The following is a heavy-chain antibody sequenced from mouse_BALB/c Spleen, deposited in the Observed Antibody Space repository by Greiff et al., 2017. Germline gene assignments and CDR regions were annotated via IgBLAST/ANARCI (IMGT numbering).Heavy chain of an antibody. D-gene: IGHD3-1*01. V-gene: IGHV7-3*02. CDR1: GFTFTDYY. CDR3: ARARATFAY. Sequence: EVKLMESGGGLVQPGGSLRLSCATSGFTFTDYYMSWVRQPPGKALEWLGFIRNKANGYTTEYSASVKGRFTISRDNSQSILYLQMNTLRAEDSATYYCARARATFAYWGQGTLVTVSA. J-gene: IGHJ3*01. CDR2: IRNKANGYTT.